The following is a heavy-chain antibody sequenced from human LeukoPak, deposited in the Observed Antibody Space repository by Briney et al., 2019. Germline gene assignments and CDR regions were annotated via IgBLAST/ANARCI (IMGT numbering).Heavy chain of an antibody. J-gene: IGHJ4*02. CDR3: AKEPVVPAAMFSY. V-gene: IGHV3-23*01. CDR2: ISGSGGST. D-gene: IGHD2-2*01. CDR1: GFSFKNVW. Sequence: GGSLRLSCAASGFSFKNVWMSWVRQAPGKGLEWVSAISGSGGSTYYADSVKGRFTISRDNSKNTLYLQMNSLRAEDTAVYYCAKEPVVPAAMFSYWGQGTLVTVSS.